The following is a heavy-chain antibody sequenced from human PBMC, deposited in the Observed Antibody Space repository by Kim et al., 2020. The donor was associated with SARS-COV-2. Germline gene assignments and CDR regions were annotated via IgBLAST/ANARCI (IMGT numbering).Heavy chain of an antibody. V-gene: IGHV1-24*01. CDR2: FDPEDGET. Sequence: ASVKVSCKVSGYTLTELSMHWVRQAPGKGLEWMGGFDPEDGETIYAQKFQGRVTMTEDTSTDTAYMELSSLRSEDTAVYYCATLNGDQVYFDYWGQGTLVTVSS. CDR1: GYTLTELS. D-gene: IGHD7-27*01. CDR3: ATLNGDQVYFDY. J-gene: IGHJ4*02.